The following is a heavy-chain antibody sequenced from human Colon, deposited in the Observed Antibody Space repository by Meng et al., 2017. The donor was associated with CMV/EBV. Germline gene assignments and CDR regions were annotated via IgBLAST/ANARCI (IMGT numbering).Heavy chain of an antibody. V-gene: IGHV3-23*01. CDR1: GFTFSNYG. CDR2: ISGNGGST. D-gene: IGHD4-23*01. Sequence: GESLKISCAASGFTFSNYGMSWVRQAPGKGLEWVSVISGNGGSTYYGDSVKGRFTISRDNSNNTLYLQMRSLRAEDTAVYYCARAWYSGNSDLGFWGQGTVVTVSS. CDR3: ARAWYSGNSDLGF. J-gene: IGHJ4*02.